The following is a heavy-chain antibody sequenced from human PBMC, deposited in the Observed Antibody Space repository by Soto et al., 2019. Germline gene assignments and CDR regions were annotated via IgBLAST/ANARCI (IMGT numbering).Heavy chain of an antibody. CDR1: AFTFSRYW. Sequence: EVQLVESGGDLVQPGGSLRLSCAASAFTFSRYWMSWVRQIPGRGLEWVANIKEDGSERYYVDSVKGRFTISRDNAKNSLFLQMNSLRAEDTAVYFCARVAYSRGWIFDYWGQGTLVTASS. V-gene: IGHV3-7*01. D-gene: IGHD6-19*01. CDR3: ARVAYSRGWIFDY. CDR2: IKEDGSER. J-gene: IGHJ4*02.